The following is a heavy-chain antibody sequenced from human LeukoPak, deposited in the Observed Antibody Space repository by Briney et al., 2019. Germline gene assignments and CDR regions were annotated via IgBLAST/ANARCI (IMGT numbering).Heavy chain of an antibody. CDR1: GFTFGKYW. CDR2: IKLDGSEK. J-gene: IGHJ4*02. Sequence: GGSLRLSCVASGFTFGKYWMSWVRQAPGKGLEWVANIKLDGSEKNYVDSVRGRFTISRDNTKNSLYLQMNSLRVEDTAVYYCARDQYDTWSRRGNFDSWGQGTLVIVSS. D-gene: IGHD3-3*01. V-gene: IGHV3-7*03. CDR3: ARDQYDTWSRRGNFDS.